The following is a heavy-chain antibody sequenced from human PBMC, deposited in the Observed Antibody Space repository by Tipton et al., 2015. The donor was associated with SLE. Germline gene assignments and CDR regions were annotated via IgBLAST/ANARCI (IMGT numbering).Heavy chain of an antibody. D-gene: IGHD4-23*01. J-gene: IGHJ6*02. CDR1: GGTFSNYA. Sequence: QSGPEVKKPGSSMKVSCKASGGTFSNYAISWVRQAPGQGLEWMGGIIPVFGTVAYARKFQGRVTVTADVSASTVYMELSSLRADDTAVYYCARGRNSEDWSSFYYYGMDVWGQGTTVTVSS. V-gene: IGHV1-69*01. CDR2: IIPVFGTV. CDR3: ARGRNSEDWSSFYYYGMDV.